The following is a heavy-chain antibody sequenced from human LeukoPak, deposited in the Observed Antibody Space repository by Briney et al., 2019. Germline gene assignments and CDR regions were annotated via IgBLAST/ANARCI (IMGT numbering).Heavy chain of an antibody. CDR3: ARAGELGQLGRSGSYLY. CDR1: GGTFSSYA. Sequence: SVKVSCKASGGTFSSYAISWVRQAPGQGLEWMGGNIPIFGTANYAQKFQGRVTITTDESTSTAYMGLSSLRSEDTAVYYCARAGELGQLGRSGSYLYWGQGTLVTVSS. D-gene: IGHD1-26*01. CDR2: NIPIFGTA. J-gene: IGHJ4*02. V-gene: IGHV1-69*05.